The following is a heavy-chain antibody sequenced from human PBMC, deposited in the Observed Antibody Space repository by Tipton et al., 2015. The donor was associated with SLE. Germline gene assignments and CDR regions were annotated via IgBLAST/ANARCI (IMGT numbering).Heavy chain of an antibody. CDR1: GFTFSSYA. CDR3: AKDLPTTVTWGGAFDI. V-gene: IGHV3-23*01. Sequence: SLRLSCAASGFTFSSYAMHWVRQAPGKGLEWVSAISGSGGSTYYADSVKGRFTISRDNSKNTLYLQMNSLRAEDTAVYYCAKDLPTTVTWGGAFDIWGQGTMVTVSS. D-gene: IGHD4-11*01. J-gene: IGHJ3*02. CDR2: ISGSGGST.